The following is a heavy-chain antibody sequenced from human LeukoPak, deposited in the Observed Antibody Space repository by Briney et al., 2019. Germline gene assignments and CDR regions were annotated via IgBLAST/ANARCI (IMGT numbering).Heavy chain of an antibody. V-gene: IGHV1-8*01. CDR2: MSPNSGDT. Sequence: ASVTVSCTASGYTFTSYDFNWVRQATGQRPEWMGWMSPNSGDTGYAQKFQDRVTMTRNTSVSTAYMELSSLRSDDTAVYYCAKGPPNWGYDYWGPGTLVTVSS. CDR1: GYTFTSYD. J-gene: IGHJ4*02. D-gene: IGHD7-27*01. CDR3: AKGPPNWGYDY.